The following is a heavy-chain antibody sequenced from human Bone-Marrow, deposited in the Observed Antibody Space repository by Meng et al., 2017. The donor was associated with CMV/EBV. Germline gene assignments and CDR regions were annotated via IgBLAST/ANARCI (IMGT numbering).Heavy chain of an antibody. J-gene: IGHJ4*02. Sequence: SVKVSCKTSGVIFNDYAISWVRQAPGQGLEWVGGIVPVFGTANYAQKLQGRVTITTDKSTSTVYMDLSSLRSEDTSVYYCAREGRGHTYGFLLSYFDDWGQGTLVTVSS. CDR3: AREGRGHTYGFLLSYFDD. CDR1: GVIFNDYA. CDR2: IVPVFGTA. V-gene: IGHV1-69*05. D-gene: IGHD5-18*01.